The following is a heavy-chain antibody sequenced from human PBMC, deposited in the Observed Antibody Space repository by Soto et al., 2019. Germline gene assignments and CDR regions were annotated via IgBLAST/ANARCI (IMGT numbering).Heavy chain of an antibody. CDR3: ARDSGSSSSVAGSFDY. CDR2: ISYDGSNK. CDR1: GFTFSSYA. J-gene: IGHJ4*02. V-gene: IGHV3-30-3*01. Sequence: GGSLRLSCAASGFTFSSYAMHWVRQAPGKGLEWVAVISYDGSNKYYADSVKGRFTISRDNSKNTLYLQMNSLRAEDTAVYYCARDSGSSSSVAGSFDYWGQGTLVTVSS. D-gene: IGHD6-6*01.